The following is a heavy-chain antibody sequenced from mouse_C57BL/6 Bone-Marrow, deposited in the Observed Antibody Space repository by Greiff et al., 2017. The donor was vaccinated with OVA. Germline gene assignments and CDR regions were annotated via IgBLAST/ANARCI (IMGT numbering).Heavy chain of an antibody. CDR1: GYTFTDYY. CDR3: ARLDGYYFDY. J-gene: IGHJ2*01. CDR2: INPYNGGT. Sequence: EVQLVESGPVLVKPGASVKMSCKASGYTFTDYYMNWVKQSHGKSLEWIGVINPYNGGTSYNQKFKGKATLTVDKSSSTAYMELNSLTSEDSAVYYCARLDGYYFDYWGQGTTLTVSS. D-gene: IGHD2-3*01. V-gene: IGHV1-19*01.